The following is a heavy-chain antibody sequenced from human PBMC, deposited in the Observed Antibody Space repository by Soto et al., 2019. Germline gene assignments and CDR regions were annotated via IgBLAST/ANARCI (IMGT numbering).Heavy chain of an antibody. CDR2: ISATGGST. J-gene: IGHJ4*02. CDR1: GFTFNNYA. Sequence: GGSLRLSCAASGFTFNNYAMNWVRQAPGKGLEWVATISATGGSTYYTDSVKGRFTISRDNSKNTLYLQMNGLRVEDTAVYYCAKDRLAGNFDYWGQGTQVTVSS. V-gene: IGHV3-23*01. CDR3: AKDRLAGNFDY.